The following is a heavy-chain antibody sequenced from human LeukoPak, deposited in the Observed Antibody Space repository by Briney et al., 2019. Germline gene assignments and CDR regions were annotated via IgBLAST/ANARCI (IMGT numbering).Heavy chain of an antibody. CDR3: ARDNIWKSDWFDP. V-gene: IGHV4-61*02. J-gene: IGHJ5*02. CDR2: IYTSGST. Sequence: SETLSLTCTVSGGSISSGSYYWSWIRQPAGKGLEWIGRIYTSGSTNYNPSLKSRLTISVDTSKNQFSLKLSSVTAADTAVYYCARDNIWKSDWFDPWGQGTLVTVSS. CDR1: GGSISSGSYY. D-gene: IGHD1-20*01.